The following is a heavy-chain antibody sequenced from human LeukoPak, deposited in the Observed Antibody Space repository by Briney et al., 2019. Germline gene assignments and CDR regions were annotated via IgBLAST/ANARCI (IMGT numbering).Heavy chain of an antibody. D-gene: IGHD5-18*01. Sequence: ASVKVSCKASGYTFTSYGISWVRQAPGQGLEWMGWISAYNGNTNYARKLQGRVTMTTDTSTSTAYMELRSLRSDDTAVYYCARESSSQGYSYGSREIDYWGQGTLVTVSS. CDR1: GYTFTSYG. J-gene: IGHJ4*02. CDR3: ARESSSQGYSYGSREIDY. CDR2: ISAYNGNT. V-gene: IGHV1-18*01.